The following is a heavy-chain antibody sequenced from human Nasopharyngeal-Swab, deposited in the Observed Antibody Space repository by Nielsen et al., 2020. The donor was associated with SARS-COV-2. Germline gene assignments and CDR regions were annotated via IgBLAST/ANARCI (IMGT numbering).Heavy chain of an antibody. CDR3: AKDRQWLAIEY. J-gene: IGHJ4*02. D-gene: IGHD6-19*01. CDR1: GFTFSSYS. CDR2: ISSSSSTI. Sequence: GESLKISCAASGFTFSSYSMNWVRQAPGKGLEWVSYISSSSSTIYYADSVKGRFTISRDNAKNSLYLQMNSLRAEDTAVYYCAKDRQWLAIEYWGQGILVAVSS. V-gene: IGHV3-48*04.